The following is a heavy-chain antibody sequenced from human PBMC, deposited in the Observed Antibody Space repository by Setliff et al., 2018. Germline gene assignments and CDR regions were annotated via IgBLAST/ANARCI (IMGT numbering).Heavy chain of an antibody. CDR2: IYYSGST. Sequence: PSETLSLTCTVSGGSISSHYWSWIRQPPGKGLEWIGSIYYSGSTNYNPSLKSRVTISVDTSKNQFSLKLSSVTAADTAVYYCARDSSDPYDAFDIWGQGTMVTVSS. J-gene: IGHJ3*02. CDR1: GGSISSHY. D-gene: IGHD3-22*01. V-gene: IGHV4-59*11. CDR3: ARDSSDPYDAFDI.